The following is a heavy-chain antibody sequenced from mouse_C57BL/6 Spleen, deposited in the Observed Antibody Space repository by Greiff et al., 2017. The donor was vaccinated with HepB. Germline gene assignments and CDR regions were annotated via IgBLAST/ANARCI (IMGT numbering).Heavy chain of an antibody. CDR3: ARREGSSRAGFDY. V-gene: IGHV1-80*01. Sequence: VQLQQSGAELVKPGASVKISCKASGYAFSSYWMNWVKQRPGKGLEWIGQIYPGDGDTNNNGKFKGKATLTADKSSSTAYMQLSSLTSEDSEVYVCARREGSSRAGFDYWGQGTTLTVSS. CDR1: GYAFSSYW. D-gene: IGHD1-1*01. CDR2: IYPGDGDT. J-gene: IGHJ2*01.